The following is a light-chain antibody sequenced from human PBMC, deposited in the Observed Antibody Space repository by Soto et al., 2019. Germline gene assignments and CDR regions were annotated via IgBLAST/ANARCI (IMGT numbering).Light chain of an antibody. CDR2: AAS. J-gene: IGKJ1*01. Sequence: DIQMTQSPSSLSASVGDRVTIICRASQSIRSYLNWYQQRPGKAPKLLIYAASSLQSGVPSRFSGSGSGTDFTLTISSLQPEDFATYYCQQTYSTLWTFGQGTKVEIK. CDR3: QQTYSTLWT. V-gene: IGKV1-39*01. CDR1: QSIRSY.